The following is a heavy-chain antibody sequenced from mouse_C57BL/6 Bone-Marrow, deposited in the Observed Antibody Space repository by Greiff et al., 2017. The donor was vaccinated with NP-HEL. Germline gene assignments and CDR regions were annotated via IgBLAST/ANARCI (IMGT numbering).Heavy chain of an antibody. D-gene: IGHD2-3*01. CDR2: IWSGGST. J-gene: IGHJ4*01. CDR1: GFSLTSYG. CDR3: ARNKDGYYVHYAMDY. Sequence: VMLVESGPGLVQPSQSLSITCTVSGFSLTSYGVHWVRQSPGKGLEWLGVIWSGGSTDYNAAFISRLSISKDNSKSQVFFKMNSLQADDTAIYYCARNKDGYYVHYAMDYWGQGTSVTVSS. V-gene: IGHV2-2*01.